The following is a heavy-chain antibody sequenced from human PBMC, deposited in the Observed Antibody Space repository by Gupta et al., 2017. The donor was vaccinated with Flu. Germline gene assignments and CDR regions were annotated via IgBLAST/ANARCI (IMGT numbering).Heavy chain of an antibody. CDR2: INPSGGST. Sequence: QVQLVQSGAEVKKPGASVKVSCKASGYTFTSYYMHWVRQAPGQGLEWMGIINPSGGSTSYAQKFQGRVTMTRDTSTSTVYMELSSLRSEDTAVYYCARAPSGYYDFWSGYALNWFDPWGQGTLVTVSS. CDR1: GYTFTSYY. D-gene: IGHD3-3*01. V-gene: IGHV1-46*01. CDR3: ARAPSGYYDFWSGYALNWFDP. J-gene: IGHJ5*02.